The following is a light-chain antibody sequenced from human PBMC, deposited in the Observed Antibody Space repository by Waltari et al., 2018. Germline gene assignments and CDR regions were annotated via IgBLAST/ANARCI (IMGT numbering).Light chain of an antibody. CDR2: DQN. J-gene: IGLJ2*01. Sequence: SVLTQPPSVSVAMGQTVTITCQGNSLRSYYASWYQQRPGQAPILVIYDQNTRPSGVPDRFSGSRSDNTASLTITGAQAEDEASYYCHSRDGSGSGGSFGGGTKLTVL. CDR3: HSRDGSGSGGS. CDR1: SLRSYY. V-gene: IGLV3-19*01.